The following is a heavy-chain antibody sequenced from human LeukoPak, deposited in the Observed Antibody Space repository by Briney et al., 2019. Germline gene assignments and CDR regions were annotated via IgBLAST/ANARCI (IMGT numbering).Heavy chain of an antibody. CDR1: GGSITNYY. V-gene: IGHV4-59*01. D-gene: IGHD1-14*01. Sequence: SVTLSLTCTVSGGSITNYYWTWIRQPPGKGLEWIGYIHYSGSTNYNPSLKSRVTISVDTSKNQLSLKLSSVTAADTAVYYCARASITYYYYYYMGVWGKGTTVTVSS. CDR2: IHYSGST. CDR3: ARASITYYYYYYMGV. J-gene: IGHJ6*03.